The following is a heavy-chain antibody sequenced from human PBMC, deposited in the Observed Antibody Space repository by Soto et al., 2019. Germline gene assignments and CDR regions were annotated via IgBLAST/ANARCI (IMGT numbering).Heavy chain of an antibody. CDR1: GFTFSSNA. Sequence: GGSLRLSCAAPGFTFSSNAMSWVRQAPGKGLEWVSAISGSGGSTYYADSVKGRSTISRDNSKNTLYLPMNSLRAEDTAVYYWAKGGYYDSSGYYQYWGQGTLVTVSS. CDR2: ISGSGGST. D-gene: IGHD3-22*01. J-gene: IGHJ4*02. CDR3: AKGGYYDSSGYYQY. V-gene: IGHV3-23*01.